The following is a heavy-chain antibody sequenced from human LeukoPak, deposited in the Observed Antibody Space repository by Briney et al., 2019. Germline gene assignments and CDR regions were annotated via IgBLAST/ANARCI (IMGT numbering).Heavy chain of an antibody. CDR2: INHSGST. D-gene: IGHD3-3*01. CDR3: ARGDTYYDFWSGYYDDAFDI. Sequence: SETLSLTCAVYGGSSSGYYWSWIRQPPGKGLEWIGEINHSGSTNYNPSLKSRVTISVDTSKNQFSLKLSSVTAADTAVYYCARGDTYYDFWSGYYDDAFDIWGQGTMVTVSS. J-gene: IGHJ3*02. V-gene: IGHV4-34*01. CDR1: GGSSSGYY.